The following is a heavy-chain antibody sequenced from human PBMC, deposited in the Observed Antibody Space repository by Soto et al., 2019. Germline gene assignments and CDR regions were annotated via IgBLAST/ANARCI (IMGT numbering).Heavy chain of an antibody. CDR3: AREGRGWKYFDY. J-gene: IGHJ4*02. D-gene: IGHD6-19*01. Sequence: QVQLVQSGAEVKKPGASVKVSCKGSGYTFTANYIQWVRQAPGQGLEWMGWINPNSGGTTYAQKFQGRVTLTRDTSSTTAYMELSRLTSDDTAVDFCAREGRGWKYFDYWGQGSLVTVPS. CDR1: GYTFTANY. CDR2: INPNSGGT. V-gene: IGHV1-2*02.